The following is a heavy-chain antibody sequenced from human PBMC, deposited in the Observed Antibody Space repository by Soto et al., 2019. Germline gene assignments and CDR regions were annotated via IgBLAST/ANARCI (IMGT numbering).Heavy chain of an antibody. CDR1: GYTFTGYY. J-gene: IGHJ6*02. Sequence: QVQLVQSGAEVKKPGASVKVSCKASGYTFTGYYMHWVRQAPGQGLEWMGWINPNSGGTNYAQQFQGWVTMTRDTSISTAYMELSRLRSDDTAVYYCARNIVATHGMDVWGQGTTVTVSS. CDR2: INPNSGGT. CDR3: ARNIVATHGMDV. D-gene: IGHD5-12*01. V-gene: IGHV1-2*04.